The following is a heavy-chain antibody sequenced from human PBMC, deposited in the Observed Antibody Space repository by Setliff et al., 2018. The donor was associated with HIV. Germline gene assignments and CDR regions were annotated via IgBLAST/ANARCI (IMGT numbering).Heavy chain of an antibody. D-gene: IGHD6-19*01. CDR1: GDSISSSSYY. CDR3: ARVKAVADNNWFDP. CDR2: IYYTGST. J-gene: IGHJ5*02. Sequence: PSETLSLTCTVSGDSISSSSYYWSWIRQHPGKGLEWIGYIYYTGSTYYNPSLKSRVIISIDMSKNQFSLKLSSVTAADTAVYYCARVKAVADNNWFDPWGQGTLVTVSS. V-gene: IGHV4-30-4*08.